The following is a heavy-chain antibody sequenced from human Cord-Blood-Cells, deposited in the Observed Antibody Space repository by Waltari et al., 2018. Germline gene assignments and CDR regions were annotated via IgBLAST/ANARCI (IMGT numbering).Heavy chain of an antibody. D-gene: IGHD1-26*01. Sequence: QVQLVQSGAEVKKPGSSVKVSCKASGGTFSSYAISWVRQAPGQGLEWMGRLVPVVGRESYAQTCKGRVTITADKATSTAYMERSSLRSEDTAVYYCARVPGGELLIAGDIWGQGTMVTVSS. CDR1: GGTFSSYA. CDR2: LVPVVGRE. J-gene: IGHJ3*02. V-gene: IGHV1-69*04. CDR3: ARVPGGELLIAGDI.